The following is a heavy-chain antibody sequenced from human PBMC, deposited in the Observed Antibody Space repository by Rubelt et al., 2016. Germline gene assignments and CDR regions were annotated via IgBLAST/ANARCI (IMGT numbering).Heavy chain of an antibody. D-gene: IGHD6-13*01. CDR3: ARDGRSSWSEYFQH. CDR2: YDGSNK. V-gene: IGHV3-30*07. Sequence: YDGSNKYYADSVKGRFTISRDNSKNTLYLQMNSLRAEDTAVYYCARDGRSSWSEYFQHWGQGTLVTVSS. J-gene: IGHJ1*01.